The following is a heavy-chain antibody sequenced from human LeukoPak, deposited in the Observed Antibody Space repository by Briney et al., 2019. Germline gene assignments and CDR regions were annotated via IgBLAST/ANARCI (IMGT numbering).Heavy chain of an antibody. Sequence: PGGSLRLSCAASGFSFSSYEMNWVRQAPGKGLEWVSYISSSGSPIYYADSVKGRFTISRDNAKNSLYLQMSSLRAEDTAVYYCARGYSSGYYAPFFDYWGQGTLVTVSS. D-gene: IGHD3-22*01. CDR3: ARGYSSGYYAPFFDY. V-gene: IGHV3-48*03. CDR1: GFSFSSYE. CDR2: ISSSGSPI. J-gene: IGHJ4*02.